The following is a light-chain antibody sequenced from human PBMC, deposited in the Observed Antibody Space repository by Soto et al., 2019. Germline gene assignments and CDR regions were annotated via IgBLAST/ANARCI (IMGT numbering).Light chain of an antibody. J-gene: IGKJ4*01. CDR1: QDIGSA. V-gene: IGKV1-13*02. Sequence: IQLTQSPSSLSSSVGDRVTITCRAGQDIGSALAWYQQRPGKAPKLLLYDASNLEAGVPSRFSGSGSGTDFTPTSTSLRPEDLATYYSHQCNGSPITFGGGTQVQIK. CDR2: DAS. CDR3: HQCNGSPIT.